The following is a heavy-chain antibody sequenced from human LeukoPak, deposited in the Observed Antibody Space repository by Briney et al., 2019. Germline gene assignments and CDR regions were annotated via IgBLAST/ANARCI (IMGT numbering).Heavy chain of an antibody. CDR1: GYDFTIVG. CDR3: ARAGSGSGWYFDY. V-gene: IGHV1-18*01. J-gene: IGHJ4*02. CDR2: ISPYNGNT. D-gene: IGHD6-19*01. Sequence: ASVTVSCKASGYDFTIVGITWVRRAPGQGREWMGWISPYNGNTRYAQKFQGRVAMTTDTSTTTAYMELRGLRFNDTAVYYCARAGSGSGWYFDYWGQGTLVTVSS.